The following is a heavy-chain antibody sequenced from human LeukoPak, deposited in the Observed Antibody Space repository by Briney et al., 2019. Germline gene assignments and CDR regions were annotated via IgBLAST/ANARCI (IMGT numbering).Heavy chain of an antibody. Sequence: GGSLRLSCAASGFTFSSYSMNWIRQAPGKGLEWVSYISGSSGTRYYADSVKGRFTISRDNAKNSLYLQMNSLRAEDTAVYYCARAPYTSGWYRGDNDYWGQGTLVTVSS. CDR3: ARAPYTSGWYRGDNDY. V-gene: IGHV3-48*01. J-gene: IGHJ4*02. D-gene: IGHD6-19*01. CDR2: ISGSSGTR. CDR1: GFTFSSYS.